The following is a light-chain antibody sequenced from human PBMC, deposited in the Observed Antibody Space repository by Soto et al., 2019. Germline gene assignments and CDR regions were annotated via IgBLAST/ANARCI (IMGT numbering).Light chain of an antibody. J-gene: IGKJ4*01. Sequence: EIVMTQSPATLSVSPGERATLSCRASQSVISHLAWYQQKPGQAPRLLIYGASTRATGVPARFSGSGSGTEFTLTISSLQSEDFAVYYCQQYNNWPPLTFGGGTKVEI. CDR2: GAS. V-gene: IGKV3-15*01. CDR1: QSVISH. CDR3: QQYNNWPPLT.